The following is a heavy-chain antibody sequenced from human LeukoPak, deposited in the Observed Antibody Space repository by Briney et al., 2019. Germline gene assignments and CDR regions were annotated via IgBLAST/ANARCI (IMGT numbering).Heavy chain of an antibody. CDR2: ISSYNGNT. D-gene: IGHD6-19*01. V-gene: IGHV1-18*01. CDR3: ARRVAVARRDAFDI. CDR1: GYTFTSYG. Sequence: ASVKVSCKASGYTFTSYGISWVRQAPGRGLEWMGWISSYNGNTNYAQKLQGRVIMSTDTSTGTAYMELRSLRSDDTAVYYCARRVAVARRDAFDIWGQGTMVTVSS. J-gene: IGHJ3*02.